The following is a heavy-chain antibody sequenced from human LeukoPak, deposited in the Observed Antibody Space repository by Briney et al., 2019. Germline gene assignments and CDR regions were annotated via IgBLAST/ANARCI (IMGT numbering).Heavy chain of an antibody. Sequence: SETLSLTCAVYGGSFSGYYWSWIRQPPGKGLEWIGEINHSGSTNYNPSLKSRVTISVDTSKNQFSLKLSSVTAADTAVYYCARRGWSTIDYWGQGTLVTASS. D-gene: IGHD6-19*01. CDR1: GGSFSGYY. CDR3: ARRGWSTIDY. V-gene: IGHV4-34*01. CDR2: INHSGST. J-gene: IGHJ4*02.